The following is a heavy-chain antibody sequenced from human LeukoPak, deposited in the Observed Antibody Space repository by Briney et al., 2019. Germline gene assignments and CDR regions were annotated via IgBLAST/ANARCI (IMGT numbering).Heavy chain of an antibody. CDR3: ARDNTIFGVVTPHNWFDP. Sequence: SETLSLTCTVSGGSISSYYWSWIRQPPGKGLEWIGYIYHSGSTNYNPSLKSRVIISVDTSKNQFSLKLSSVTAADTAVYYCARDNTIFGVVTPHNWFDPWGQGTLVTVSS. J-gene: IGHJ5*02. V-gene: IGHV4-59*01. D-gene: IGHD3-3*01. CDR2: IYHSGST. CDR1: GGSISSYY.